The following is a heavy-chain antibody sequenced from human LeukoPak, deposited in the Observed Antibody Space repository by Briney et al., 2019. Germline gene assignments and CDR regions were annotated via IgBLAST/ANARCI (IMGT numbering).Heavy chain of an antibody. Sequence: GESLKISCKGSGYSFTSYWSGWVRQMPGKGLEWMGFIYPGDSDTRYSPSFQGQVTISADKTISTAYLLWSSLKASDTAMYYCARITMVRGPSEPWGQGTLVTVSS. D-gene: IGHD3-10*01. CDR1: GYSFTSYW. V-gene: IGHV5-51*01. J-gene: IGHJ5*02. CDR3: ARITMVRGPSEP. CDR2: IYPGDSDT.